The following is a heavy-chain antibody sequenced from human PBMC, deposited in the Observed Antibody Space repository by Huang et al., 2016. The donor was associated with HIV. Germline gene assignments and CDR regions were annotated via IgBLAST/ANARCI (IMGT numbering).Heavy chain of an antibody. CDR3: ARDLYSSGWHAFDT. J-gene: IGHJ3*02. D-gene: IGHD6-19*01. CDR1: GGSIISSGYS. CDR2: IYHSGTA. V-gene: IGHV4-30-2*01. Sequence: QLQLQESGSRLVRPSETLSLTCAVSGGSIISSGYSWSWIRQPPGKGLEWIGYIYHSGTASYNPSLKSRVTMSVDTSKDRFSLKLTSGTAADTAVYYCARDLYSSGWHAFDTWGQGTMVTVSS.